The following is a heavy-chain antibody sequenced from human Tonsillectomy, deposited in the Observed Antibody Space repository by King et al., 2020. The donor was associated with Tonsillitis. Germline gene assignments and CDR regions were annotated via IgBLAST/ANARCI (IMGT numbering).Heavy chain of an antibody. J-gene: IGHJ3*02. Sequence: QLQESGPGLVKPSQTLSLTCSVSGGSIDSADYYWSWIRQPPGKGLEWVGYIYHSGTTYYNPSLKSRLTISVDTSDNQFSLRLSSVTAADTAVYYCARTGKDFWTGYSDDAFDIWGQGTMVTVSS. CDR2: IYHSGTT. CDR1: GGSIDSADYY. D-gene: IGHD3/OR15-3a*01. V-gene: IGHV4-31*03. CDR3: ARTGKDFWTGYSDDAFDI.